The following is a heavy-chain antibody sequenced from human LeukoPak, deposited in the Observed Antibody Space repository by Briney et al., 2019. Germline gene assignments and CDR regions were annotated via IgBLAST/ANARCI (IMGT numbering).Heavy chain of an antibody. CDR3: ATPREVGATISLDY. J-gene: IGHJ4*02. CDR1: GYTFTSYY. V-gene: IGHV1-46*01. Sequence: ATVKVSCKASGYTFTSYYMHWVRQAPGQGLEWMGIINPSGGSTSYAQKFQGRVTMTRDMSTSTVYMELSSLRSEDTAVYYCATPREVGATISLDYWGQGTLVTVSS. CDR2: INPSGGST. D-gene: IGHD1-26*01.